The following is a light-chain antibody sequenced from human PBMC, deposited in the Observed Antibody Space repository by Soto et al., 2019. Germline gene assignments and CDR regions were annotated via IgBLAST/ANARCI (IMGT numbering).Light chain of an antibody. CDR1: SSDVGGYNL. V-gene: IGLV2-14*01. CDR3: SSYNSSSTLPYV. CDR2: DVN. Sequence: QSALTQPASVSGSPGQSITISCTGTSSDVGGYNLVSWYQQYPDKAPKLMIFDVNTRPSGVSNRFSGSQSGNTASLTISGLQAEAEADYYCSSYNSSSTLPYVFGTGTKVTVL. J-gene: IGLJ1*01.